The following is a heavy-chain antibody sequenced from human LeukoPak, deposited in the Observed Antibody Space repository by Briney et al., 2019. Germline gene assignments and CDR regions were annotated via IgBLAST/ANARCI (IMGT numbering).Heavy chain of an antibody. Sequence: SETLSLTCTVSGGSISSSSYYWGWIRQPPGKGLEWIGSIYYSGSTYYNPSLKGRVTISVDTSKNQFSLKLSSVTAADTAVYYCARDTYYYDSSGSPYYFDYWGQGTLVTASS. J-gene: IGHJ4*02. CDR1: GGSISSSSYY. CDR2: IYYSGST. D-gene: IGHD3-22*01. V-gene: IGHV4-39*07. CDR3: ARDTYYYDSSGSPYYFDY.